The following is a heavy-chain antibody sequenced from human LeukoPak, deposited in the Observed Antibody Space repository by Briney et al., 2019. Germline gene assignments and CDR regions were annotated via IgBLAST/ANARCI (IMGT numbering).Heavy chain of an antibody. Sequence: ASVKVSCKASGYTFTGYYMHWVRQAPGQGLEWMGWINPNGGGTNYAQKFQGRVTMTRDTSISTAYMELSRLRSDDTAVYYCARVQSRYCSSTSCYTFDYWGQGTLVTVSS. D-gene: IGHD2-2*02. CDR2: INPNGGGT. CDR1: GYTFTGYY. J-gene: IGHJ4*02. V-gene: IGHV1-2*02. CDR3: ARVQSRYCSSTSCYTFDY.